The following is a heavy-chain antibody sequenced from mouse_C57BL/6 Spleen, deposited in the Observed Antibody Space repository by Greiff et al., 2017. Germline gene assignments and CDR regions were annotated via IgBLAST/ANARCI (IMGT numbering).Heavy chain of an antibody. CDR2: IYPGSGST. D-gene: IGHD2-5*01. J-gene: IGHJ1*03. V-gene: IGHV1-55*01. CDR1: GYTFTSYW. Sequence: QVQLQQPGAELVKPGASVKMSCKASGYTFTSYWITWVKQRPGQGLEWIGDIYPGSGSTNYNEKFKSKATLTVDTSSSTAYMQLSSLTSEDSAVYYCARYGSNYQYFDVWGTGTTVTVSS. CDR3: ARYGSNYQYFDV.